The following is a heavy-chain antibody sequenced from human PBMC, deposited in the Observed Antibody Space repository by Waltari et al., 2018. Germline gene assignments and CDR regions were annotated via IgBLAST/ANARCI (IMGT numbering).Heavy chain of an antibody. CDR2: RECRGCIRYNYPRDSHI. V-gene: IGHV5-51*01. CDR3: ARLGAGPDY. J-gene: IGHJ4*02. Sequence: VQLLHPGGPVNTPGESLKISCKGSAYSFTSYCNGWVRRMPGIGLVRMGHRECRGCIRYNYPRDSHIRNSASIQDQHSILDDNSISAADLQWYSLKGSDTAMYYWARLGAGPDYWGQGTLVTVSS. CDR1: AYSFTSYC.